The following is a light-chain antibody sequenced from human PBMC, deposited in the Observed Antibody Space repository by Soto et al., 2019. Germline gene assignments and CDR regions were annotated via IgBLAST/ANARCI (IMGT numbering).Light chain of an antibody. V-gene: IGKV1-5*01. J-gene: IGKJ1*01. CDR2: DAS. CDR1: HSISTR. Sequence: DMQMTQSPSNLSASVGDRVTITCRASHSISTRLAWYQQKPGKAPKLLIYDASTLETGVPSRFSGGGSGSQFTLTISSLQPDDSATYYCQQYNHYSPAFGQGTKVELK. CDR3: QQYNHYSPA.